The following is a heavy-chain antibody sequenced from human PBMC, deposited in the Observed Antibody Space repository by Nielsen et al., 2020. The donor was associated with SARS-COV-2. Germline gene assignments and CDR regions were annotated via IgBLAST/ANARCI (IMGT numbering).Heavy chain of an antibody. V-gene: IGHV1-46*03. D-gene: IGHD2-8*01. Sequence: ASVKVSCKASGYTFTSYYMHWVRQAPGQGLEWMGIINPSGGSTSYAQKFQGRVTMTRDTSTSTVYMELSSLRSEDTAVYYCAAYCTNGVCYTGLGSYGMDVWGQGTTVTVSS. CDR1: GYTFTSYY. CDR2: INPSGGST. J-gene: IGHJ6*02. CDR3: AAYCTNGVCYTGLGSYGMDV.